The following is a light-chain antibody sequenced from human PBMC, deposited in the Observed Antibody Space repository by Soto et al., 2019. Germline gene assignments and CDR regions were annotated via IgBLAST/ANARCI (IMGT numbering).Light chain of an antibody. CDR2: DAS. J-gene: IGKJ1*01. V-gene: IGKV3-20*01. CDR3: QQYGSSPQT. Sequence: EIMMTQSPVTLSVSPGERATPSCRASQSVNSNLAWYQQKPGQAPRLLIYDASSSATGIPDRFSGSGSGTDFTLTISRLEPEDFAAYYCQQYGSSPQTFGQGTKVDIK. CDR1: QSVNSN.